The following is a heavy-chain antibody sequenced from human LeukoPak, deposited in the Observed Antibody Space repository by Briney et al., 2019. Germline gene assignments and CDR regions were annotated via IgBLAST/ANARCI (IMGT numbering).Heavy chain of an antibody. J-gene: IGHJ4*02. V-gene: IGHV3-48*04. CDR1: GFTFSSYS. Sequence: GGSLRLTCAASGFTFSSYSMNWVRQAPGKGLEWVSYISSSSSTIYYADSVKGRFTISRDNAKNSLYLQMNSLRAEDTAVYYCASVHCGGDCLDWGQGTLVTVSS. CDR2: ISSSSSTI. CDR3: ASVHCGGDCLD. D-gene: IGHD2-21*02.